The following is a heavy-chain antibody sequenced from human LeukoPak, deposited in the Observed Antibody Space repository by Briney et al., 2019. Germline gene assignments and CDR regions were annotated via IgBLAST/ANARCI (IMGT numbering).Heavy chain of an antibody. CDR1: GFTFSSYA. CDR3: ARGDYYDSSGYHY. D-gene: IGHD3-22*01. CDR2: ISYDGSNK. J-gene: IGHJ4*02. V-gene: IGHV3-30-3*01. Sequence: PGGSLRLSCAASGFTFSSYAMHWVRQAPGKGLEWVAVISYDGSNKYYADSVKGRFTISRDNSKNTLYLQMNSLRAEDTAVYYCARGDYYDSSGYHYWGQGTLVTVSS.